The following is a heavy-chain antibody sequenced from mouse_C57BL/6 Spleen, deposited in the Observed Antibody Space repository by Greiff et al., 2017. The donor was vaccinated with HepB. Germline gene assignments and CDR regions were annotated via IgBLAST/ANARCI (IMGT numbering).Heavy chain of an antibody. CDR1: GYAFSSYW. J-gene: IGHJ1*03. D-gene: IGHD1-1*01. Sequence: VKLQESGAELVKPGASVKISCKASGYAFSSYWMNWVKQRPGKGLEWIGQIYPGDGDTNYNGKFKGKATLTADKSSSTAYMQLSSLTSEDSAVYFCARDPDCYGSSYVGWYFDVWGTGTTGTGSS. CDR3: ARDPDCYGSSYVGWYFDV. V-gene: IGHV1-80*01. CDR2: IYPGDGDT.